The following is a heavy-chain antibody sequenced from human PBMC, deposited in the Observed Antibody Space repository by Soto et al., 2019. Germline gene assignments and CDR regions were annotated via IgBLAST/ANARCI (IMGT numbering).Heavy chain of an antibody. D-gene: IGHD3-3*01. J-gene: IGHJ6*03. CDR3: ARVSYDFWSGYYDGYYYYYMDV. CDR1: GGSISSYY. CDR2: IYYSGST. V-gene: IGHV4-59*01. Sequence: PSETLSLTCTVSGGSISSYYWSWIRQPPGKGLEWIGYIYYSGSTNYNPSLKSRVTISVDTSKNQFSLKLSSVTAADTAVYYCARVSYDFWSGYYDGYYYYYMDVWGKGTTVTVPS.